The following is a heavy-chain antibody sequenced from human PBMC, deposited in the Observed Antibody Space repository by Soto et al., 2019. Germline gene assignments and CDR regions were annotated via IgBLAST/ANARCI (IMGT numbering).Heavy chain of an antibody. CDR2: ISDSGTS. D-gene: IGHD3-10*01. CDR1: NGSINSGDYY. V-gene: IGHV4-39*01. CDR3: VRTVGSSWFFDL. J-gene: IGHJ2*01. Sequence: QMQLRQSGPGLVKPLETLSLTCIVSNGSINSGDYYWGWVRQSPRKGLEWIGSISDSGTSYYTPSLQSRVTMSIDMSRNQFSLRWNSATAADTAVYYCVRTVGSSWFFDLWGRGTLITVSS.